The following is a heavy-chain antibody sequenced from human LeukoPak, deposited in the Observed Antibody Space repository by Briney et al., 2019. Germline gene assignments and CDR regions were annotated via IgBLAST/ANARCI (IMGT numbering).Heavy chain of an antibody. J-gene: IGHJ4*02. CDR3: ARGLLDEADCSSTSCYGTDFDY. D-gene: IGHD2-2*01. CDR1: GGSFSGYY. Sequence: PSETLSLTCAVYGGSFSGYYWSWIRQPPGKGLEWIGEINHSGSTNYNPSLKSRVTISVDTSKNQFSLKLSSVTAADTAVYYCARGLLDEADCSSTSCYGTDFDYWGQGTLVTVSS. V-gene: IGHV4-34*01. CDR2: INHSGST.